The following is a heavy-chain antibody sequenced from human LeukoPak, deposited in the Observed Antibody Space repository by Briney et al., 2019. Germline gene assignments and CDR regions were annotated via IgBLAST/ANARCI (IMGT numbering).Heavy chain of an antibody. CDR2: IIPIFGTA. J-gene: IGHJ4*02. D-gene: IGHD3-22*01. V-gene: IGHV1-69*13. Sequence: ASVKVSCKASGGTFSSYAISWVRQAPGQGLEWMGGIIPIFGTANYAQKFQGRVTITADESTSTAYMELSSLRSEDTAVYYCARGSTYYESSGQVPFDYWGQGTLVTVSS. CDR1: GGTFSSYA. CDR3: ARGSTYYESSGQVPFDY.